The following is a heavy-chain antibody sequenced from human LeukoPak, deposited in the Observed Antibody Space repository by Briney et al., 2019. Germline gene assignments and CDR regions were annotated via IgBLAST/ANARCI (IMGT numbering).Heavy chain of an antibody. D-gene: IGHD4-11*01. V-gene: IGHV5-51*01. CDR1: GYSFTSQW. J-gene: IGHJ6*03. CDR3: ARPLQPPYYYYYYMDV. CDR2: IYPDDSDT. Sequence: GESLKISCKGSGYSFTSQWIAWVRQVPGKGLEWMGLIYPDDSDTRYNPSFQGQVTISADKSISTAYLQWSSLKASDTAMYYCARPLQPPYYYYYYMDVWGKGTTVTVSS.